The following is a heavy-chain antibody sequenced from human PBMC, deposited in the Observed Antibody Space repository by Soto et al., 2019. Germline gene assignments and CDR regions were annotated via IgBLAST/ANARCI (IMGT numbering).Heavy chain of an antibody. CDR3: VRALGGPYSSMFDH. Sequence: QVQLEQSGAEVKKPGSSVRVSCKSSEGTFNTLYVTWVRQAPGQGLEWMGGILPVFHTPNYAEKFKDRVTIIADESTPTVYLELNSLTSEDTAVYFCVRALGGPYSSMFDHWGQGTLVTVSS. J-gene: IGHJ4*02. V-gene: IGHV1-69*01. CDR1: EGTFNTLY. D-gene: IGHD2-2*01. CDR2: ILPVFHTP.